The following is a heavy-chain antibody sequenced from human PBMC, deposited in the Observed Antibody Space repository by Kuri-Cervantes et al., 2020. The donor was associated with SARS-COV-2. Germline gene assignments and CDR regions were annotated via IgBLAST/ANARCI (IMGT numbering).Heavy chain of an antibody. CDR3: VRDGDHWNFDY. J-gene: IGHJ4*02. CDR1: GFIFSRYG. CDR2: ITNDGRAT. Sequence: GGSLRLSCTASGFIFSRYGMYWVRQAPGKGLVWVSCITNDGRATTYADSVKGRFTLSRDNAKNMLFLQMNSLRAEDTAVYYCVRDGDHWNFDYWGQGTLVTVSS. D-gene: IGHD1-1*01. V-gene: IGHV3-74*01.